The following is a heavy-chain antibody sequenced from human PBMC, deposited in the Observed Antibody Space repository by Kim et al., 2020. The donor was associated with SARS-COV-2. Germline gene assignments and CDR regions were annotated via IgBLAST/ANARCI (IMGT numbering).Heavy chain of an antibody. CDR3: TTDSSTTVTTFNGDVGNY. J-gene: IGHJ4*02. Sequence: GGSLRLSCAASGFTFSNAWMSWVRQAPGKGLEWVGRIKSNTYGGTTDYASPVKGRFTISRDDSKNTLYLQMSSLKTEDTAVYYCTTDSSTTVTTFNGDVGNYCGQGTLVTVSS. CDR2: IKSNTYGGTT. CDR1: GFTFSNAW. D-gene: IGHD4-17*01. V-gene: IGHV3-15*01.